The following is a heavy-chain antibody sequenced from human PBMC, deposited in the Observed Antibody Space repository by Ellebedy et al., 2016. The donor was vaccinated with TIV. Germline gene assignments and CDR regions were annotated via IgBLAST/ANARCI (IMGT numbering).Heavy chain of an antibody. V-gene: IGHV3-69-1*02. CDR3: ARGPERFGALQVVDS. Sequence: GGSLRLSXLSSGFIFSHYDMNWVRQAPGKGLEWVASISGFTNVHYADSVKGRFTISSDSATNSLYLQLSSLRAEDTATYYCARGPERFGALQVVDSWGRGTQVTVSS. J-gene: IGHJ5*01. CDR2: ISGFTNV. CDR1: GFIFSHYD. D-gene: IGHD3-10*01.